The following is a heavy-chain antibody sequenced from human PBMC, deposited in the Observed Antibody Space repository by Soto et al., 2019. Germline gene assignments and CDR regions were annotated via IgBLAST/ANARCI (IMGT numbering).Heavy chain of an antibody. V-gene: IGHV3-66*04. CDR1: GFTVSTKY. J-gene: IGHJ4*02. CDR2: IYSGGST. CDR3: ARPREVGVATIIFDY. D-gene: IGHD5-12*01. Sequence: GGSLRLSCAASGFTVSTKYMSWVRQAPGKGLEWVSVIYSGGSTSYAQKFQGRVTMTRDTSTSTVYMELSSLRSEDTAVYYCARPREVGVATIIFDYWGQGTLVTVSS.